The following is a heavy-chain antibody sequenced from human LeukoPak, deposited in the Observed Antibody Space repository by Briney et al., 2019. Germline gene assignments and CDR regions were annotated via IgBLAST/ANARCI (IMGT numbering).Heavy chain of an antibody. CDR3: ARGAV. Sequence: GGSLRLSCAASGFPLSSYRMNWVRGAPGKGREWVSSISSSSSYIYYADSVKGRYTIPRDNQKNSVSPQMNSLRAEDTAVYYCARGAVWRQGTLVSVSS. CDR2: ISSSSSYI. CDR1: GFPLSSYR. D-gene: IGHD6-19*01. J-gene: IGHJ4*02. V-gene: IGHV3-21*01.